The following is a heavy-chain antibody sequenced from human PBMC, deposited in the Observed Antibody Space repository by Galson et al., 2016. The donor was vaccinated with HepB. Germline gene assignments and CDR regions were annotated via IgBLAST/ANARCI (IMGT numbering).Heavy chain of an antibody. CDR1: GLTFSSYA. J-gene: IGHJ4*02. V-gene: IGHV3-23*01. CDR2: ISGSGGST. Sequence: SLRLSCAASGLTFSSYAMSWVRQAPGEGLEWISGISGSGGSTFYADSVKGRFTISRDKSKNTLYLQMNSLRAEDTAVYHCAKSPWYDSSGYYYFDYWGQGTLVTVSS. D-gene: IGHD3-22*01. CDR3: AKSPWYDSSGYYYFDY.